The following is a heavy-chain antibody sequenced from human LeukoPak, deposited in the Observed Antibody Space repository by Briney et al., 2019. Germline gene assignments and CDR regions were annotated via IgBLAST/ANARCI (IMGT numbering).Heavy chain of an antibody. V-gene: IGHV4-59*01. CDR3: ARVGPEYYDFWSGYYTGRVYFDY. Sequence: SETLSLTCTVSGGSISSYYGSWIRQPPGKGLDWIGYIYYSGSTNYNPSLKSRVTISVDTSKNQFSLKLSSVTAADTAVYYCARVGPEYYDFWSGYYTGRVYFDYWGQGTLVTVSS. J-gene: IGHJ4*02. D-gene: IGHD3-3*01. CDR2: IYYSGST. CDR1: GGSISSYY.